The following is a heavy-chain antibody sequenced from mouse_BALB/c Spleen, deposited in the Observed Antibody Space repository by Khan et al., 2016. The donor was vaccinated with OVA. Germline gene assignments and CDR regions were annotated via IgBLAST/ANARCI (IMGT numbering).Heavy chain of an antibody. CDR1: GFSLTNYG. D-gene: IGHD2-10*01. CDR3: ARQPYYHYYIMDY. Sequence: VELVESGPGLVAPSQSLSLTCTISGFSLTNYGVHWVRQPPGKGLEWLVVIWSDGSATYNSALKSRLSISKDNSKSQVFLKMNSLQTDDTTMYYCARQPYYHYYIMDYWGQGTSATVSS. CDR2: IWSDGSA. J-gene: IGHJ4*01. V-gene: IGHV2-6-1*01.